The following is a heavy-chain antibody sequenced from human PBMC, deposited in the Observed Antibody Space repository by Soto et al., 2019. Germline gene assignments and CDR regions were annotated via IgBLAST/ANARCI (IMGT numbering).Heavy chain of an antibody. V-gene: IGHV5-51*01. CDR2: IYPGDSDT. CDR3: ARRVAAAADYYYYGMDV. J-gene: IGHJ6*02. CDR1: GYSFTSYW. D-gene: IGHD6-13*01. Sequence: GESLKISCKGSGYSFTSYWIGWVRQMPGKGLEWMGIIYPGDSDTRYSPSFQGQVTISADKSISTAYLQWSSLKASDTAMYYCARRVAAAADYYYYGMDVWSQGTTVTVSS.